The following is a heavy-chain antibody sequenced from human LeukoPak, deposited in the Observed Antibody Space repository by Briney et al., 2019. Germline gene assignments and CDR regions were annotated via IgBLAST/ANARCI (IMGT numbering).Heavy chain of an antibody. CDR3: AKVTIARSGELCFDY. J-gene: IGHJ4*02. CDR2: ISGSGGST. V-gene: IGHV3-23*01. D-gene: IGHD3-10*01. Sequence: GGSLRLSCAASGFTFSSYAMSWVRQAPGKGLEWVSAISGSGGSTYYADSVKGRFTISRDNSKNTLYLQMNSLRAEDTAVYYCAKVTIARSGELCFDYWGQGTLVTVSS. CDR1: GFTFSSYA.